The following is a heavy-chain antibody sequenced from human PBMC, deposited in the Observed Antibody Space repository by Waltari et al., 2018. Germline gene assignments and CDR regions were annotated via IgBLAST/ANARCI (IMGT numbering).Heavy chain of an antibody. J-gene: IGHJ6*03. V-gene: IGHV4-39*07. CDR1: GDSIRSGGSY. Sequence: QLQLQESGPGLVKPSETLSLTCTVSGDSIRSGGSYWGWIRQPPGKGLEWIGSIYYSGPTYYRPVLKTRGTSAVPTPHSQLSLTVSSATVAYRAVYDGARAGQTDYSYDCVDAWGKGTTVTISS. CDR3: ARAGQTDYSYDCVDA. CDR2: IYYSGPT.